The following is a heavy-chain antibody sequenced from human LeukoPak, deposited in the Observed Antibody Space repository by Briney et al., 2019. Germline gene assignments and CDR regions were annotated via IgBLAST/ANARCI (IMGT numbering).Heavy chain of an antibody. D-gene: IGHD3-10*01. J-gene: IGHJ5*02. CDR3: AREGYYYGSGILWFDP. Sequence: SETLSLTCTVSGYSISDGYYWGWIRQPPGKGLEWIGSIYYSGSASYNPSLKSRVTISMDTSENQFSLSLTSVTAADTAVYYCAREGYYYGSGILWFDPWGQGTLVTVSS. V-gene: IGHV4-38-2*02. CDR1: GYSISDGYY. CDR2: IYYSGSA.